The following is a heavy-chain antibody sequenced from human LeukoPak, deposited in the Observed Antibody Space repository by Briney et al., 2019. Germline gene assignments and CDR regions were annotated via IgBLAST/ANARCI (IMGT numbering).Heavy chain of an antibody. CDR3: ARGLGSSWYGY. J-gene: IGHJ4*02. V-gene: IGHV3-48*01. Sequence: PGGSLRLSCAASGFTFSSYSIHWVRQAAGKGLEWVSYISSSGSNKNYADSVRGRFTISRDNSKNSLYLQMNSLRAEDTAVYYCARGLGSSWYGYWGQGTLVTVSS. D-gene: IGHD6-13*01. CDR1: GFTFSSYS. CDR2: ISSSGSNK.